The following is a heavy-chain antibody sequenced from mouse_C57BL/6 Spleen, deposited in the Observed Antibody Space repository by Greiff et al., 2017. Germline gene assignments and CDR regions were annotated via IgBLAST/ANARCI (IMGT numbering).Heavy chain of an antibody. V-gene: IGHV14-3*01. CDR2: IDPANGNT. Sequence: EVKLQESVAELVRPGASVKLSCTASGFNIKNTYMHWVKQRPEQGLEWIGRIDPANGNTKYAPKFQGKATITADTSSNTAYLQLSSLTSEDTAIYYCAIPLITTVVAPFAYWGQGTLVTVSA. D-gene: IGHD1-1*01. J-gene: IGHJ3*01. CDR1: GFNIKNTY. CDR3: AIPLITTVVAPFAY.